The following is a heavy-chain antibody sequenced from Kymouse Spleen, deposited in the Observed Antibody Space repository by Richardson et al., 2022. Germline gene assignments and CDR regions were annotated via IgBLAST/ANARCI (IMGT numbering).Heavy chain of an antibody. CDR1: GGSFSGYY. CDR2: INHSGST. D-gene: IGHD6-19*01. CDR3: AREDSGYGMDV. V-gene: IGHV4-34*01. J-gene: IGHJ6*02. Sequence: QVQLQQWGAGLLKPSETLSLTCAVYGGSFSGYYWSWIRQPPGKGLEWIGEINHSGSTNYNPSLKSRVTISVDTSKNQFSLKLSSVTAADTAVYYCAREDSGYGMDVWGQGTTVTVSS.